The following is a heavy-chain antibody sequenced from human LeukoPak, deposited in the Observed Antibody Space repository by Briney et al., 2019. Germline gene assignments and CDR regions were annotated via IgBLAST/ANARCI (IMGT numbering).Heavy chain of an antibody. CDR2: IYYSGST. V-gene: IGHV4-59*01. CDR1: GGSISSYY. D-gene: IGHD3-16*02. J-gene: IGHJ3*02. Sequence: SETLSLTCTVSGGSISSYYWSWIRQPPGKGLEWIGYIYYSGSTNYNPSLKSRVTISVDTSKNQFSLKLSSVTAADTAVYYCASSRYPPTYDAFDIWGQGTMVTVSS. CDR3: ASSRYPPTYDAFDI.